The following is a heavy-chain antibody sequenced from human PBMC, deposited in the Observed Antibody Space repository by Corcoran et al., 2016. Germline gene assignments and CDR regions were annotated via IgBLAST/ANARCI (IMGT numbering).Heavy chain of an antibody. CDR2: IRSKANSYAT. CDR1: GFTFSGSA. D-gene: IGHD3-22*01. Sequence: EVQLVESGGGLVQPGGSLKLSCAASGFTFSGSAMHWVRQASGKGLEWVGRIRSKANSYATAYAASVKGRFTISRDDSKNTAYLQMNSLKTEDTAVYYCTRPYYYDSRGVYYWGQGTLVTVSS. V-gene: IGHV3-73*02. J-gene: IGHJ4*02. CDR3: TRPYYYDSRGVYY.